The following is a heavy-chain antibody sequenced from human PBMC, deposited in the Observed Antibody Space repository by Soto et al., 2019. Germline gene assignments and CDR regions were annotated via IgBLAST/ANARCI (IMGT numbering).Heavy chain of an antibody. Sequence: EVQLLESGGGLVQPGGSLRLSCAASGFTFSNYDMSWVRQAPGKGLAWVSGISGSGGSTYHADFVKGRFTISRDNSKNTLYLQMNSLRVEDTAVYYCAKDPGSGSYLMRAFDIWGQGTMVAVSS. CDR3: AKDPGSGSYLMRAFDI. D-gene: IGHD3-10*01. CDR1: GFTFSNYD. V-gene: IGHV3-23*01. CDR2: ISGSGGST. J-gene: IGHJ3*02.